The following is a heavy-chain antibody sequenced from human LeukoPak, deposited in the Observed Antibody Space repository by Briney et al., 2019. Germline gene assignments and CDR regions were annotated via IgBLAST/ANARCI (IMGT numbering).Heavy chain of an antibody. D-gene: IGHD6-19*01. V-gene: IGHV1-69*13. CDR1: GGTFSSYA. J-gene: IGHJ4*02. Sequence: ASVKVSCKASGGTFSSYAISWVRQAPGQELEWMGGIIPIFGTANYAQKFQGRVTITADESTSTAYMELSSLRSEDTAVYYCAREAYSSGWSETDYWGQGTLVTVSS. CDR2: IIPIFGTA. CDR3: AREAYSSGWSETDY.